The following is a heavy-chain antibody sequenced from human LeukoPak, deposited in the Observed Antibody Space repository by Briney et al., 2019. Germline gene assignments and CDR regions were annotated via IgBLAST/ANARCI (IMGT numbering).Heavy chain of an antibody. CDR2: INPSGGST. V-gene: IGHV1-46*01. Sequence: ASVKVSCKASGYTFASYYMHWVRQAPGQGLEWMGIINPSGGSTSYAQKFQGRVTMTRDMSTSTVYMELSRLRSDDTAVYYCARAYCTNGVCYTPGAFDIWGQGTMVTVSS. CDR1: GYTFASYY. D-gene: IGHD2-8*01. CDR3: ARAYCTNGVCYTPGAFDI. J-gene: IGHJ3*02.